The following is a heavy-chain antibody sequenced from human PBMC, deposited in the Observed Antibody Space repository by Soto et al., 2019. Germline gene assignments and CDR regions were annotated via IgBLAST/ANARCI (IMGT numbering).Heavy chain of an antibody. CDR2: IRYDGRT. CDR3: ARSSHFGDLSLGY. V-gene: IGHV4-31*03. Sequence: QVQLQESGPGLVKPSQTLSLTCTVSGGSINRGGYYWSWIRHYPGKGLEWIGYIRYDGRTYYDLSLKSRITMSVDTSKNEFALNLSSLTAADTAVYHCARSSHFGDLSLGYWGQGILVSVSS. D-gene: IGHD3-16*02. J-gene: IGHJ4*02. CDR1: GGSINRGGYY.